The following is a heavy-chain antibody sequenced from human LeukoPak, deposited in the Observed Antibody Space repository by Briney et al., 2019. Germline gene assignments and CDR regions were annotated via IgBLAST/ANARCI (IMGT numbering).Heavy chain of an antibody. V-gene: IGHV1-46*01. CDR3: ASRRAQGWNDAFDI. CDR2: INPSGGST. CDR1: GYTFTSYY. D-gene: IGHD1-1*01. J-gene: IGHJ3*02. Sequence: ASVKVSCKAAGYTFTSYYMHWVREAPGQGLEWMGLINPSGGSTSYAQKFQGRVTMTRDMSTSTVYMELSSLRSEDTAVYYCASRRAQGWNDAFDIWGQGTKVTVSS.